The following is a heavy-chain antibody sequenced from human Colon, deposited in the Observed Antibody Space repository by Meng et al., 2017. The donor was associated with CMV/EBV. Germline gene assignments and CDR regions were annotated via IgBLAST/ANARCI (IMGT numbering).Heavy chain of an antibody. CDR3: ARQNSYYDSLTGYYRPAGLDY. J-gene: IGHJ4*02. V-gene: IGHV4-39*01. D-gene: IGHD3-9*01. CDR1: GGSVSISRFF. Sequence: SETLSLTCIVSGGSVSISRFFWGWIRQPPGKGLEWIGNIFYSGSTYYNPSLKRRATFSVDTSKNQFSLKLSSVTAADTAVYYCARQNSYYDSLTGYYRPAGLDYWGQGTLVPSPQ. CDR2: IFYSGST.